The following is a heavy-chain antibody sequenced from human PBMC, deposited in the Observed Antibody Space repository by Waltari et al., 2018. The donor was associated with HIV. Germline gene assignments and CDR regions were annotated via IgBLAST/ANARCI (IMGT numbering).Heavy chain of an antibody. CDR3: ATGVRYYGP. CDR2: LYPDDTT. Sequence: EVLLAESGGGLIQPGGSLGLSCTASNFSISGKHVTWIRQAPGGYLEGGAVLYPDDTTHYADSVSGRFTISRAKSRTKVFLLMNSLFVDDTATYFCATGVRYYGPWGQGTRVTVSS. J-gene: IGHJ5*02. V-gene: IGHV3-53*01. CDR1: NFSISGKH. D-gene: IGHD3-3*01.